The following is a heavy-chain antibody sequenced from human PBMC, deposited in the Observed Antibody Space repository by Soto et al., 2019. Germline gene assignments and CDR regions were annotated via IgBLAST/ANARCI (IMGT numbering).Heavy chain of an antibody. CDR3: ARSWSGYYTATGCWFDP. V-gene: IGHV1-69*13. D-gene: IGHD3-3*01. CDR2: IIPIFGTA. J-gene: IGHJ5*02. CDR1: GGTFSSYA. Sequence: SVKVSCKASGGTFSSYAISWVRQAPGQGLEWMGGIIPIFGTANYAQKFQGRVTITADESTSTAYMELSSLRSEDTAVYYCARSWSGYYTATGCWFDPWGQGTLVTVSS.